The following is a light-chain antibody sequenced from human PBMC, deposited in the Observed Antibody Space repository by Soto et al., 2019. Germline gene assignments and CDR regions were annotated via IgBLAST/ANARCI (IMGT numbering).Light chain of an antibody. J-gene: IGKJ2*01. CDR3: QQYESSTPSYT. CDR2: GSS. V-gene: IGKV3-20*01. CDR1: QSLTSSY. Sequence: EIVLTQSPGTLSLSPGERATLSCRASQSLTSSYLAWYQQKPGQAPRLLIYGSSSRATGIPDRFSGSGSGTDFTLTISRLEPEDFAVYSCQQYESSTPSYTFGQGTKLEIK.